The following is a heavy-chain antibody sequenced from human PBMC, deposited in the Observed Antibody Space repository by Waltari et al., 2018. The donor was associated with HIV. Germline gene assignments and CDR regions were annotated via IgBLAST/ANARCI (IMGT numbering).Heavy chain of an antibody. Sequence: QVQLVQSGAEVKKPGASVKVSCKASGYTFTSYGISWVRQAPGQGLEWMGWISAYNGNTNYAQKLQGRVTMTTDTSTSTAYMELRSLRSDDTAVYYCARAKEPTGALVVITPFGYWGQGTLVTVSS. V-gene: IGHV1-18*01. J-gene: IGHJ4*02. CDR3: ARAKEPTGALVVITPFGY. CDR2: ISAYNGNT. CDR1: GYTFTSYG. D-gene: IGHD3-22*01.